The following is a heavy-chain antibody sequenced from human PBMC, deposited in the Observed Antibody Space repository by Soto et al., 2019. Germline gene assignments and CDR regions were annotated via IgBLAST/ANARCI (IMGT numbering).Heavy chain of an antibody. Sequence: GGSLRLSCVASGFTFSSYVIHWVRQAPGKGLEWVALISTDGTEKHYPGSVKGRFTISRDNAKNAIFLQMTSLRVDDTAVYFCARGDRGGFDLWGQGTMVTVSS. J-gene: IGHJ3*01. D-gene: IGHD3-10*01. V-gene: IGHV3-30-3*01. CDR2: ISTDGTEK. CDR3: ARGDRGGFDL. CDR1: GFTFSSYV.